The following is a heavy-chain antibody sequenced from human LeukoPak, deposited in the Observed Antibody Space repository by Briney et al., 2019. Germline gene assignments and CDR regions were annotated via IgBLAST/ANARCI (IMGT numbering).Heavy chain of an antibody. V-gene: IGHV3-7*01. CDR1: GYTYRTSW. D-gene: IGHD4-17*01. CDR3: VHGDHGLAY. CDR2: IKQDGSEK. Sequence: GGSLRLSCAASGYTYRTSWLGWVRQAPGKGLEWVANIKQDGSEKYYVDSVKSRFTISRYNSKNSLNLQMNSLRVDDTAVYYCVHGDHGLAYWGQGTLVTVSA. J-gene: IGHJ4*02.